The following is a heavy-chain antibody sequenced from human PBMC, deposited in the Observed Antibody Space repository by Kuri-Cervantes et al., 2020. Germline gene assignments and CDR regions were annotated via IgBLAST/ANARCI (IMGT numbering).Heavy chain of an antibody. V-gene: IGHV3-21*01. CDR3: ERDPPTGYDFWSGYYGGYFDY. CDR1: GFTFSSYW. D-gene: IGHD3-3*01. Sequence: GGSLRLSCAASGFTFSSYWTSWVRQVPGKGLEWVSSISSSSSDIYYADSVKGRFTISRDNAKNSLYLQMNSLRAEDTAVYYCERDPPTGYDFWSGYYGGYFDYWGQGIRVTVSS. CDR2: ISSSSSDI. J-gene: IGHJ4*02.